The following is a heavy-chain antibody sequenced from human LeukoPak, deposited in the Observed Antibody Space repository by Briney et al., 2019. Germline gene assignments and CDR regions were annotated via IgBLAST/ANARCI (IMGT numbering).Heavy chain of an antibody. CDR1: GYTFASYA. CDR2: ISVYNGNT. J-gene: IGHJ4*02. Sequence: ASVRVSCKASGYTFASYAISWVRQAPGQGLEWMGWISVYNGNTNYAQKLQGRVTVTTDTSTSTAYMELRSLTSDDTAVYYCARVEEVRGGITSFDYWGQGTLVTVSS. D-gene: IGHD3-10*01. CDR3: ARVEEVRGGITSFDY. V-gene: IGHV1-18*01.